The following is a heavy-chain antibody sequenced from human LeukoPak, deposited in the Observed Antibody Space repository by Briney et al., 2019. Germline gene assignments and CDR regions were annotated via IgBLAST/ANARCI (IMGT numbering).Heavy chain of an antibody. CDR1: GFTFSSYE. CDR2: ISSSGSTI. CDR3: ARDSLYFFDY. Sequence: GGSLRLSCAASGFTFSSYEMNWVRQAPGKGLEWVSYISSSGSTIYYADSVKGRFTISRDNAKNSLYLQMNSLRAEDTAFYYCARDSLYFFDYWGQGTLVTVSS. V-gene: IGHV3-48*03. J-gene: IGHJ4*02.